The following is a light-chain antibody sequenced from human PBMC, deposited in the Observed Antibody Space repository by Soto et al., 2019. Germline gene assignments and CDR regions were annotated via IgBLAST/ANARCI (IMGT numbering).Light chain of an antibody. J-gene: IGKJ1*01. V-gene: IGKV3-20*01. CDR2: GAS. Sequence: EIVLTPSPGTLSLSPGERATLSCRASQSVSNNYLAWYQQKPGQAPRLLIYGASNRATGIPDRFSGSGSGTDFTLTISRLEPGDFAVYYCQQYGSSSWTFGQGTKVDIK. CDR1: QSVSNNY. CDR3: QQYGSSSWT.